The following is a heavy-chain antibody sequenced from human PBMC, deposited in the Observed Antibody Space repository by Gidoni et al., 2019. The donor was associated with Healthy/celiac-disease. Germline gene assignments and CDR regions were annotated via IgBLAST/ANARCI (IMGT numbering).Heavy chain of an antibody. D-gene: IGHD2-2*01. CDR1: GFSFSSYA. Sequence: EVQLLESGGGLVQPGGSLRLSCAASGFSFSSYAMSWVRQAPGKGLEWVSASSGSGGSTYYADSVKGRFTISRDNSKNTLYLQMNSLRAEDTAVYYCAKGHCSSTSCAIDYWGQGTLVTVSS. CDR2: SSGSGGST. J-gene: IGHJ4*02. CDR3: AKGHCSSTSCAIDY. V-gene: IGHV3-23*01.